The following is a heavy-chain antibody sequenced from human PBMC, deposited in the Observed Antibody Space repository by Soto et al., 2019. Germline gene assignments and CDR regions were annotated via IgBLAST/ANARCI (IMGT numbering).Heavy chain of an antibody. D-gene: IGHD1-1*01. CDR2: INPKNGGT. J-gene: IGHJ3*02. CDR3: ARDLREGNYDI. CDR1: AYTFIGYY. V-gene: IGHV1-2*04. Sequence: QAQLVQSGAEVKEPGAPAKVSCKASAYTFIGYYVHWMRQAPGQGLEWIGWINPKNGGTKFAQKFQGWGTMTRETSISTAYMELSRLRSDDTAIYYCARDLREGNYDIWGQGTMVTVSS.